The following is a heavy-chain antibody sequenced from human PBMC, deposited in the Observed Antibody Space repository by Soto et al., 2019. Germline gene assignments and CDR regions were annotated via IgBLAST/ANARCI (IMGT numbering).Heavy chain of an antibody. Sequence: QEQVQQWGAGLLKPSETLSLTCAVHGDSFSGYYWSWIRQSPGKGLEWIGEVDHSGSANYNPSLTSRXRMSXDTSXXXXXXXXXXXXXXXXXXXXXXXXXXXIVVVFDSWGQGTLVTVSS. CDR2: VDHSGSA. J-gene: IGHJ4*02. D-gene: IGHD2-15*01. CDR3: XXXXXXIVVVFDS. V-gene: IGHV4-34*01. CDR1: GDSFSGYY.